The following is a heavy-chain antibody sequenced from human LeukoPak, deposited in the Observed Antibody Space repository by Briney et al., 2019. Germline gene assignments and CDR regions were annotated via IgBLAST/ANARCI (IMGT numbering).Heavy chain of an antibody. J-gene: IGHJ4*02. CDR3: ARTGMVGAADY. Sequence: SETLSLTCTVSGGSISTSDYNWGCIRQPPGKGLEWIGSINYSGNTYYNPSLKSRVTIPVDTSKNQFSLKLSSVTAADTAVYYCARTGMVGAADYWGQGTLVTVSS. D-gene: IGHD2-15*01. CDR2: INYSGNT. V-gene: IGHV4-39*01. CDR1: GGSISTSDYN.